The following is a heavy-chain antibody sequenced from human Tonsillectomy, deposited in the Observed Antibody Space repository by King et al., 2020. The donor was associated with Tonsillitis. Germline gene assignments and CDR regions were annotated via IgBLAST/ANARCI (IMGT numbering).Heavy chain of an antibody. CDR2: ISYDGSNK. CDR3: ARDPYSSGWLTVGYFDY. D-gene: IGHD6-19*01. Sequence: VQLVESGGGVVQPGRSLRLSCAASGFTFSSYTMHWVRQAPGKGLEWVAVISYDGSNKYYADSVKGRFTISRDNSKNTLYLQMNSLRADDTAVYYCARDPYSSGWLTVGYFDYWPGNPGHRLL. V-gene: IGHV3-30-3*01. CDR1: GFTFSSYT. J-gene: IGHJ4*02.